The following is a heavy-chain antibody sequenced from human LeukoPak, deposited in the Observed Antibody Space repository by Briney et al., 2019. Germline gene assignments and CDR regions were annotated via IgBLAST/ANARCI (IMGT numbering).Heavy chain of an antibody. J-gene: IGHJ3*02. CDR2: IIPILGIA. CDR1: GGTFSSYA. D-gene: IGHD3-10*01. CDR3: AREGGGSGSYYNCAFDI. Sequence: EASVKVSCKASGGTFSSYAISWVRQAPGQGLEWMGRIIPILGIANYAQKFQGRVTITADKSTSTAYMELSSLRSDDTAVYYCAREGGGSGSYYNCAFDIWGQGTMVTVSS. V-gene: IGHV1-69*04.